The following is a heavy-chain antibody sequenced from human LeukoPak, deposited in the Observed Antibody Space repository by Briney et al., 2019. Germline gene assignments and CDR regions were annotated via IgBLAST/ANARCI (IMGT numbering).Heavy chain of an antibody. D-gene: IGHD2-2*02. Sequence: SETLSLTCAVYGGSFSGYYWSWIRQPPGKGLEWIGEINHSGSTNYNPSLKSRVTISVDTSKNQFSLKLSSVTAADTAVYYCASRYDCSSTSCYTNSNYWFDPWGQGTLVTVSS. CDR2: INHSGST. CDR1: GGSFSGYY. CDR3: ASRYDCSSTSCYTNSNYWFDP. V-gene: IGHV4-34*01. J-gene: IGHJ5*02.